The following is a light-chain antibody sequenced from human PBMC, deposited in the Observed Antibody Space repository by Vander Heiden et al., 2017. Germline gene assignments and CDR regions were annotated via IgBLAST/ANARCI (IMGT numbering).Light chain of an antibody. CDR3: QHYNYYSPIS. CDR2: KAS. V-gene: IGKV1-5*03. CDR1: QNIDSW. Sequence: DIQMTQSPSILSASVGDRVTITCRASQNIDSWLAWYQQAPGKAPKLLIYKASSLESGVPSRFSGSGSGTEFTLTISNLQPDDFATYYCQHYNYYSPISFGGGTTVDIK. J-gene: IGKJ4*01.